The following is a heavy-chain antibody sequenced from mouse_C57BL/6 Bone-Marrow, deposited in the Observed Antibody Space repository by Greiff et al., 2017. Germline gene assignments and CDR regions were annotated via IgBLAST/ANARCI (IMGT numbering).Heavy chain of an antibody. CDR3: ARGVTTDWYFGV. J-gene: IGHJ1*03. V-gene: IGHV1-82*01. Sequence: QVQLKESGPELVKPGASVKISCKASGYAFSSSWMNWVKQRPGKGLEWIGRIYPGDGDTNYNGKFKGKATLTADKSSSTASMQLSSLTSEDSAVYFCARGVTTDWYFGVWGTGSTVAGSS. D-gene: IGHD2-1*01. CDR2: IYPGDGDT. CDR1: GYAFSSSW.